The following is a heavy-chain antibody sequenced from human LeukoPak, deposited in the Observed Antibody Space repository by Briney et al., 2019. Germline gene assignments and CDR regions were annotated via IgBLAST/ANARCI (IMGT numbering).Heavy chain of an antibody. CDR3: ARDLVGSGYLDY. D-gene: IGHD6-19*01. Sequence: ASVKVSCKASGYTFTSYYMHWVRQAPGQGLEWMGIINPSGGSTSYAQKFQGRVTMTRNMSTSTVYMELSSLRSEDTAVYYCARDLVGSGYLDYWGQGTLVTVSS. CDR1: GYTFTSYY. J-gene: IGHJ4*02. CDR2: INPSGGST. V-gene: IGHV1-46*01.